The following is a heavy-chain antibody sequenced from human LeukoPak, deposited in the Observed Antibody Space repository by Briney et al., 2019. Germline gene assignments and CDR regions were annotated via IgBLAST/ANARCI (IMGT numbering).Heavy chain of an antibody. CDR2: IYTSGST. CDR3: ARGPSGSGSYYFDY. V-gene: IGHV4-61*02. Sequence: SETLSLTCTVSGGSISSGSYYWSWIRQPAGKGLEWIGRIYTSGSTNYNPSLKSRVTISVDTSKNQFSLKLSSVTAADTAVYYCARGPSGSGSYYFDYRGQGTLVTVSS. D-gene: IGHD3-10*01. J-gene: IGHJ4*02. CDR1: GGSISSGSYY.